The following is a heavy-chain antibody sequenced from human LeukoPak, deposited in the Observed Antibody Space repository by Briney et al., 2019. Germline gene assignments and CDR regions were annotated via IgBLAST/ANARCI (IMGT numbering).Heavy chain of an antibody. D-gene: IGHD3-16*01. CDR1: GFTFNAYS. CDR2: IRSRDGIV. J-gene: IGHJ3*02. CDR3: VRDYVYAFDI. Sequence: GGSLRLSGVASGFTFNAYSMNWARQAPGKGLEWISYIRSRDGIVSYADSVKGRFTISTDTAKSSLFLQMNGLSADDTAVYYCVRDYVYAFDIWGQGTMVTVSS. V-gene: IGHV3-48*01.